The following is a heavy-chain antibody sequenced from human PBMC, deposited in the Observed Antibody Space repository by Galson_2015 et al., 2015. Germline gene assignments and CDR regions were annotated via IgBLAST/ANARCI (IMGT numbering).Heavy chain of an antibody. J-gene: IGHJ6*02. CDR3: IRQLVSSSYGMDV. D-gene: IGHD6-13*01. CDR1: GFTFSSYW. V-gene: IGHV3-7*05. CDR2: IKQDGSEK. Sequence: SLRLSCAASGFTFSSYWMSWVRQAPGKGLEWVANIKQDGSEKYYVDSVKGRFTISRDDAKNSLYLQMNSLRAEDTAVYYCIRQLVSSSYGMDVWGQGTTVTVSS.